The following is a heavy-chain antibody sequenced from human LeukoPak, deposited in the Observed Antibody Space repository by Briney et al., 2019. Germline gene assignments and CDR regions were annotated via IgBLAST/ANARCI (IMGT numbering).Heavy chain of an antibody. CDR3: ARRPYKYYDILTGSYRSEFDY. Sequence: ASVKVSCKASGYTFISYDINWVRQATGQGLEWLGWMNPNSGNTGYAQKFQGRVTMTRNTSISTAYMELSSLRSEDTAVYFCARRPYKYYDILTGSYRSEFDYWGQGTLVTVSS. CDR1: GYTFISYD. J-gene: IGHJ4*02. V-gene: IGHV1-8*01. D-gene: IGHD3-9*01. CDR2: MNPNSGNT.